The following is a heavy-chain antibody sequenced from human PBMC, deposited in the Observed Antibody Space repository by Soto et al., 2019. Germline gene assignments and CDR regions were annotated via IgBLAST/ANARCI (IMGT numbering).Heavy chain of an antibody. CDR1: GGSISSGDYY. J-gene: IGHJ3*02. CDR3: ARRKVGATAWVAFDI. V-gene: IGHV4-30-4*01. D-gene: IGHD1-26*01. CDR2: IYYSGST. Sequence: PSETLSLTCTVSGGSISSGDYYWIWIRHPPGKGLEWIGYIYYSGSTYYNPSLKSRVTISVDTSKNQFSLKLSSVTAADTAVYYCARRKVGATAWVAFDIWGQGTMVTVSS.